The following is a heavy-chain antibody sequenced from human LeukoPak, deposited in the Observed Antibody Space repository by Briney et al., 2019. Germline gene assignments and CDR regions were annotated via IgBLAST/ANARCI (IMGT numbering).Heavy chain of an antibody. Sequence: SETLSLTCTVSGGSISSYYWSWIRQPPGKGLEWIGYNYYSGSTNYNPSLKSRVTISVDTSKNQFSLKLSSVTAADTAVYYCARVGLGRWFDPWGQGTLVTVSS. CDR3: ARVGLGRWFDP. CDR2: NYYSGST. CDR1: GGSISSYY. J-gene: IGHJ5*02. V-gene: IGHV4-59*12.